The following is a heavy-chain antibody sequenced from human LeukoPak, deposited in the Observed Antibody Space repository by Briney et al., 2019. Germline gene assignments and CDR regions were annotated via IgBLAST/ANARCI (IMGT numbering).Heavy chain of an antibody. V-gene: IGHV4-59*01. CDR1: GGSISSYY. D-gene: IGHD3-9*01. CDR3: SGGLTGYYSFDY. CDR2: IYYSGST. J-gene: IGHJ4*02. Sequence: PSETLSLTCTVSGGSISSYYWSWIRQPPGKGLEWIGYIYYSGSTNYNPSLKSRVTISVDTSKNQFSLKLSSVTAADTAVYYCSGGLTGYYSFDYWGQGTLVTVSS.